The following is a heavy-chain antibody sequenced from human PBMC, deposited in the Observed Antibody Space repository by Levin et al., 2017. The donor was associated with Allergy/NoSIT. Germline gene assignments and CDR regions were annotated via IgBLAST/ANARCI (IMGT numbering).Heavy chain of an antibody. CDR3: ARIRNAGGKGWFDS. V-gene: IGHV4-31*03. J-gene: IGHJ5*01. Sequence: PSETLSLTCTVSGGSISSGHYYWSWIRQHPGKGLEWIGHIYYTGPAYYNPSLRGRVTISIDTSEAQFSLKLTYVTAADTAVYYCARIRNAGGKGWFDSWGQGTLVTVSS. D-gene: IGHD4-23*01. CDR1: GGSISSGHYY. CDR2: IYYTGPA.